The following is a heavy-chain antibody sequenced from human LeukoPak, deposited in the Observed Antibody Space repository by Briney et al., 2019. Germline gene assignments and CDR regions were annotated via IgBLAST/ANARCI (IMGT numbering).Heavy chain of an antibody. Sequence: GGSLRLSCAASGFTFSSYAMSWVRQAPGKGLEWVSAISGSVGSTYYADSVKGRFTIYRHNSKNTLYLQMNSLRAEDTAVYYCARTVPLSYYMDVWGKGPTVPVSS. CDR2: ISGSVGST. D-gene: IGHD4-17*01. J-gene: IGHJ6*03. CDR3: ARTVPLSYYMDV. V-gene: IGHV3-23*01. CDR1: GFTFSSYA.